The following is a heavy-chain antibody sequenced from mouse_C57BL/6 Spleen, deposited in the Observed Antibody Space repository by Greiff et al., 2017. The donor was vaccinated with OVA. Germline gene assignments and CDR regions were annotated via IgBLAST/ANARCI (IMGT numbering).Heavy chain of an antibody. J-gene: IGHJ1*03. Sequence: EVQLVESEGGLVQPGSSMKLSCTASGFTFSDYYMAWVRQVPEKGLEWVANINYDGSSTYYLDSLKSRFIILRDNAKNILYLQMSSLKSEDTATYYCAREPLITTVDTLWYFDVWGTGTTVTVSS. D-gene: IGHD1-1*01. CDR1: GFTFSDYY. V-gene: IGHV5-16*01. CDR3: AREPLITTVDTLWYFDV. CDR2: INYDGSST.